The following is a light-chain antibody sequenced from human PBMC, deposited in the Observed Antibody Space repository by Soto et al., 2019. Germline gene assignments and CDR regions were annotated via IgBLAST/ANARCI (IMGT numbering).Light chain of an antibody. CDR3: CSYAGGYTHAV. J-gene: IGLJ2*01. Sequence: QSVLTQPRSVSGPPGPSVSLSCSGTSSDVGTYNYVSWYQQHPGKAPKLMIYDVSKRPSGVPDRFSGSKSGNTASLTISGLQAEDEADYYCCSYAGGYTHAVFGGGTKVTVL. CDR2: DVS. CDR1: SSDVGTYNY. V-gene: IGLV2-11*01.